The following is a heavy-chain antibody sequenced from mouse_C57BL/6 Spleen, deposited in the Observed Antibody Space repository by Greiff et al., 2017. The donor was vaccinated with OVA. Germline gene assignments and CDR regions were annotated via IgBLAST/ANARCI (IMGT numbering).Heavy chain of an antibody. CDR2: IRSKSNNYAT. CDR1: GFSFNTYA. Sequence: EVQVVESGGGLVQPKGSLKLSCAASGFSFNTYAMNWVRQAPGKGLEWVARIRSKSNNYATYYADSVKDRFTISRDDSESMLYLQMNNLKTEDTAMYYCVREGGYYYGSSSFDYWGQGTTLTVSS. D-gene: IGHD1-1*01. J-gene: IGHJ2*01. V-gene: IGHV10-1*01. CDR3: VREGGYYYGSSSFDY.